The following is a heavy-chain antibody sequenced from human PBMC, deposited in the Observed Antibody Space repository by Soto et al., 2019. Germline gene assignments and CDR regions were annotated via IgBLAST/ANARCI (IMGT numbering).Heavy chain of an antibody. CDR2: ILHDGNNK. CDR3: ARDDEDGSYRDLGY. V-gene: IGHV3-30-3*01. J-gene: IGHJ4*02. D-gene: IGHD3-16*02. Sequence: QVQLVESGGGVVQPGRSLRLSCAASGFTISNYIMHWVRQAPGKGLEWVAMILHDGNNKYYADSVKGRFTISRDNSKNTLYLQMNSLRTEDTAMYYCARDDEDGSYRDLGYWGQGTLVTVSS. CDR1: GFTISNYI.